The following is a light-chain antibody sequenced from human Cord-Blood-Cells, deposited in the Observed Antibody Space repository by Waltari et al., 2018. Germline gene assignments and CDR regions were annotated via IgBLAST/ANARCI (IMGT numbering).Light chain of an antibody. V-gene: IGLV2-23*01. CDR1: SSDVGRYNL. Sequence: QSALTQPASVSGSPGQSITISCTGTSSDVGRYNLVSCYQQHPGKAPKLMIYEGSKRPSGVSNRFSGSKSGNTASLTISGLQAEDEADYYCCSYAGSWVFGGGTKLTVL. CDR3: CSYAGSWV. J-gene: IGLJ3*02. CDR2: EGS.